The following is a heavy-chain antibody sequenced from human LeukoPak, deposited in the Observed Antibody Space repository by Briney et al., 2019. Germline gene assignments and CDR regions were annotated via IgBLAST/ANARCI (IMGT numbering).Heavy chain of an antibody. J-gene: IGHJ4*02. CDR2: ISGTGDTT. CDR1: GFTFSTYV. CDR3: AKALLSYSSFFDY. V-gene: IGHV3-23*01. Sequence: GGSLRLSCAASGFTFSTYVMSWVRQAPGKGLEWVSTISGTGDTTYYADSVKGRFTISRDNSKNTLYLQMNSLRAEDTAVYYCAKALLSYSSFFDYWGQGTLDTVSS. D-gene: IGHD6-6*01.